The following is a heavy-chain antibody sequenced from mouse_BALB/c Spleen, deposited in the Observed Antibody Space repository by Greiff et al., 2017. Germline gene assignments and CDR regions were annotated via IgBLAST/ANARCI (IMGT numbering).Heavy chain of an antibody. CDR3: ARISGQLGLGLAY. Sequence: QVQLQQSGAELVRPGASVKVSCKASGYAFTNYLIEWVKQRPGQGLEWIGVINPGSGGTNYNEKFKGKATLTADKSSSTAYMQLSSLTSDDSAVYLCARISGQLGLGLAYWGQGTPVTVSA. CDR1: GYAFTNYL. V-gene: IGHV1-54*01. CDR2: INPGSGGT. J-gene: IGHJ3*01. D-gene: IGHD3-1*01.